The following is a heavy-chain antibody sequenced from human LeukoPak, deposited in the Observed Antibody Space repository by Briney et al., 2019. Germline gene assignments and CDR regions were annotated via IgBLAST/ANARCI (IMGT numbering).Heavy chain of an antibody. V-gene: IGHV3-30-3*01. J-gene: IGHJ4*02. CDR1: GFTFSSYA. Sequence: GGSLRLSCAASGFTFSSYAMHWVRQAPGKGLEWVAVISYDGSNKYYADSVKGRFTISRDNAKNSLYLQMNSLRAEDTAVYYCARDWGLQFFDYWGQGTLVTVSS. CDR2: ISYDGSNK. CDR3: ARDWGLQFFDY. D-gene: IGHD2-21*02.